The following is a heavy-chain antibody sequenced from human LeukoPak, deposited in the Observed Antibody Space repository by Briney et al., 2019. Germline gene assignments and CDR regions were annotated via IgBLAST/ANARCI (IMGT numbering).Heavy chain of an antibody. Sequence: ASVKVSCKASGYTFNSYGISWVRQAPGQGLEWMGCISPYNGNTNYAQKLQGRVTMTTDTSTSTAYMELRSLRSDDTAVYYCAGGKVWFGEIDYWGQGTLVTVSS. CDR1: GYTFNSYG. J-gene: IGHJ4*02. D-gene: IGHD3-10*01. CDR2: ISPYNGNT. V-gene: IGHV1-18*01. CDR3: AGGKVWFGEIDY.